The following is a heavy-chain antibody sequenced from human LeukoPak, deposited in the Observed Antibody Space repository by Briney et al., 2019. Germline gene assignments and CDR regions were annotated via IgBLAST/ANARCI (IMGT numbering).Heavy chain of an antibody. V-gene: IGHV5-51*01. D-gene: IGHD6-19*01. J-gene: IGHJ5*02. Sequence: GESLQISCKGSGYSFTSYWIGWVRQMPGKGLEWMGIIYPGDSDTRYSPSFQGQVTISADKSISTAYLQWSSLKASDTAMYYCARHYLREQWLVLGGWFDPWGQGTLVTVSS. CDR2: IYPGDSDT. CDR3: ARHYLREQWLVLGGWFDP. CDR1: GYSFTSYW.